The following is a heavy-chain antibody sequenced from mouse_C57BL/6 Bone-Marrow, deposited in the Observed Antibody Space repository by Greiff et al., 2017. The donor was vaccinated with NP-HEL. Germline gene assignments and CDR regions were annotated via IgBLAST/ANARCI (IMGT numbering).Heavy chain of an antibody. J-gene: IGHJ3*01. V-gene: IGHV1-26*01. Sequence: VQLQQSGPELVKPGASVKISCKASGYTFTDYYMNWVKQSHGKSLEWIGDINPNNGGTSYNQKFKGKATLTVDKSSSTAYMELRSLTSEDSAVYYCTYDYDDGAYWGQGTLVTVSA. CDR2: INPNNGGT. CDR3: TYDYDDGAY. D-gene: IGHD2-4*01. CDR1: GYTFTDYY.